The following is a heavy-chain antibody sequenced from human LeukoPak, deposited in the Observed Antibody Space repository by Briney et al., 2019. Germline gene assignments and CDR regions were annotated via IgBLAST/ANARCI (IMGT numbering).Heavy chain of an antibody. CDR1: GFTFSDYY. D-gene: IGHD2-2*01. V-gene: IGHV3-11*04. Sequence: GGSLRLSCAASGFTFSDYYMSWIRQAPGKGLEWVSYISSSGSTIYYADSVKGRFTISRDNAKNSLYLQMNSLRAEDTAVYYCAGKYCSSTSCYGDYWGQGTLVTVSP. J-gene: IGHJ4*02. CDR3: AGKYCSSTSCYGDY. CDR2: ISSSGSTI.